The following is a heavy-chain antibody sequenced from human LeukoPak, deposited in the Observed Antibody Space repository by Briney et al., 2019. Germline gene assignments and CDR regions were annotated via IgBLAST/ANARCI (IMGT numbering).Heavy chain of an antibody. V-gene: IGHV4-4*02. J-gene: IGHJ3*02. CDR2: INHIGST. D-gene: IGHD4/OR15-4a*01. Sequence: SETLSLTCTVSNGSVSSNNWWSWVRQPPGKGLEWIREINHIGSTNYNPSLKSRVTISVDTSKNQFSLKLTSVTVADTAVYYCARRRLFLAHAFDIWGQGTMVTVSS. CDR1: NGSVSSNNW. CDR3: ARRRLFLAHAFDI.